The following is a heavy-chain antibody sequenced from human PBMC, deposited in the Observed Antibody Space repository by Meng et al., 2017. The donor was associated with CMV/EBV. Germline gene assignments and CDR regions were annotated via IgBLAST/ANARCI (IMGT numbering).Heavy chain of an antibody. J-gene: IGHJ6*02. CDR1: GFTFSSYA. CDR3: ARDGGYSSGWYPPQLSYYYYYGMDV. Sequence: GESLKISCAASGFTFSSYAMSWVRQAPGKGLEWVSSISSSSSYIYYADSVKGRFTISRDNAKNSLYLQMNSLRAEDTAVYYCARDGGYSSGWYPPQLSYYYYYGMDVWGQGTTVTVSS. V-gene: IGHV3-21*01. CDR2: ISSSSSYI. D-gene: IGHD6-19*01.